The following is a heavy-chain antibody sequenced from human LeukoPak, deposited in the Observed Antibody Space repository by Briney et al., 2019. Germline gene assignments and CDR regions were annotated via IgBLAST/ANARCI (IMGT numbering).Heavy chain of an antibody. CDR3: ARAQLTYPMTTYWYFDL. CDR1: GFTFSSYW. CDR2: IKQDGSEK. V-gene: IGHV3-7*01. J-gene: IGHJ2*01. D-gene: IGHD2/OR15-2a*01. Sequence: PGGSLRLSCAASGFTFSSYWMSWVRQAPGKGLEWVANIKQDGSEKYYVDSVKGRFTISRDNAKNSLYLQMNSLRAEDTAVYYCARAQLTYPMTTYWYFDLWGRCTLVTVSS.